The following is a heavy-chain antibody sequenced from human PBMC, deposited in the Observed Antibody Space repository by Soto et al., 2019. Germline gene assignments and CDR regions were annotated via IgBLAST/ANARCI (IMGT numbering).Heavy chain of an antibody. Sequence: GESLKISCKGSGYSFTSYWISWVRQMPGKGLEWMGRIDPSDSYTNYSPSFQGHVTISADKSISTAYLQWSSLKASDTAMYYCAGLTNRIAAAEVYYYGMDVWGQGTTVTVSS. CDR1: GYSFTSYW. CDR2: IDPSDSYT. CDR3: AGLTNRIAAAEVYYYGMDV. V-gene: IGHV5-10-1*01. J-gene: IGHJ6*02. D-gene: IGHD6-13*01.